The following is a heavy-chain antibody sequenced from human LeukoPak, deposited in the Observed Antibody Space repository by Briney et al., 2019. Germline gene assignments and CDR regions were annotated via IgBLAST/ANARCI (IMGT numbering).Heavy chain of an antibody. J-gene: IGHJ4*02. Sequence: GGSLRLSCAASGFTFSSYSMNWVRQAPGKGLEWVSYISSSSSSTIYYADSVKGRFTISRDNAKNSLYLQMNSLRAEDTAVYYCAREAPGFRYWGQGTLVTVSS. V-gene: IGHV3-48*01. CDR3: AREAPGFRY. CDR1: GFTFSSYS. CDR2: ISSSSSSTI.